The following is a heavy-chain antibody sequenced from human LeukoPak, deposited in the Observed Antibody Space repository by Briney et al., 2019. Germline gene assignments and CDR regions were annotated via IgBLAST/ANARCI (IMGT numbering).Heavy chain of an antibody. Sequence: PSETLSLTCTVSGGSISSYYWSWIRQPPGKGLEGIGYIYYSGSTNYNPSLKSRVTISVDTSKNQFSLKLSSVTAADTAVYYCARGAYYYCSGSYYFFWFDPWGQGTLVTVSS. CDR2: IYYSGST. CDR3: ARGAYYYCSGSYYFFWFDP. J-gene: IGHJ5*02. V-gene: IGHV4-59*01. D-gene: IGHD3-10*01. CDR1: GGSISSYY.